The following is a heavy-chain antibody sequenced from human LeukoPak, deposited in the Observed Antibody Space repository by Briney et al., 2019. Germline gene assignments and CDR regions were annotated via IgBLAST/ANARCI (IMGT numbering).Heavy chain of an antibody. CDR3: AREMVYATSYYYYGMDV. CDR1: GFTFSSYS. V-gene: IGHV3-21*01. Sequence: GGSLRLSCAASGFTFSSYSMNWVRQAPGKGLEWVSSISSSSSYIYYADSVKGRFTISRDNAKNSLYLQMNSLRAEDTAVHYCAREMVYATSYYYYGMDVWGQGTTVTVSS. CDR2: ISSSSSYI. J-gene: IGHJ6*02. D-gene: IGHD2-8*01.